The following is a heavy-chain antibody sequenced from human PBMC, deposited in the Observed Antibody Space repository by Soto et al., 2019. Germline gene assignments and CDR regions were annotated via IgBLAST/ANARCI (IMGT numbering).Heavy chain of an antibody. CDR2: ISSNGGST. V-gene: IGHV3-64D*06. J-gene: IGHJ4*02. CDR1: GFTFSSYA. D-gene: IGHD3-9*01. CDR3: VKALRYFDWLPDFDY. Sequence: GGSLRLSCSASGFTFSSYAMHWVRQAPGKGLEYVSAISSNGGSTYYADSVKGRFTVSRDNSKNTLYLQMSSLRAEDTAVYYCVKALRYFDWLPDFDYWGQGTLVTVSS.